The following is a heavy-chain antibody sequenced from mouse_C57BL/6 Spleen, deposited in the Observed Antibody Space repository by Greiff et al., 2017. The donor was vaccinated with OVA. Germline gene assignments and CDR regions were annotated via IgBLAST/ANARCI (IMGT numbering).Heavy chain of an antibody. CDR1: GFNIKDDY. CDR3: TKGLLRLAWFAY. CDR2: IYPENGDT. D-gene: IGHD2-3*01. Sequence: EVQLQQSGAELVRPGASVKLSCTASGFNIKDDYMHWVKQRPEQGLEWIGWIYPENGDTEYASKFQGKATITADTSSNTAYLQLSSLTSEDTAVYYCTKGLLRLAWFAYWGQGTLVTVSA. V-gene: IGHV14-4*01. J-gene: IGHJ3*01.